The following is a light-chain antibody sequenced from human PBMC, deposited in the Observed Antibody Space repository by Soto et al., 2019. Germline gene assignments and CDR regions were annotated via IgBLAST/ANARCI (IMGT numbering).Light chain of an antibody. Sequence: DIQMTQSPSSLSASVGYRVMFTCRASQDITHFLAWYQQRPGKVPKLLIYGASTLQSGVPSRFSGSGSGTDFTLTISGLPPEDVATYYCQQYNVDPPGTLGQGTKVEIK. CDR1: QDITHF. V-gene: IGKV1-27*01. J-gene: IGKJ1*01. CDR3: QQYNVDPPGT. CDR2: GAS.